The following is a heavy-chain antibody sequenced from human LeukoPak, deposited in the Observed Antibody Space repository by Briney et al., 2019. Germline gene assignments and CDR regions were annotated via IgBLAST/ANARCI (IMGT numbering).Heavy chain of an antibody. V-gene: IGHV3-7*01. J-gene: IGHJ4*02. CDR2: IKQDGSEK. CDR1: GFTFSDYY. D-gene: IGHD2-15*01. Sequence: GALRLSCAASGFTFSDYYMSWIRQAPGKGLEWVANIKQDGSEKYYVDSVKGRFTISRDNAKNSLYLQMNSLRAEDTAVYYCARGEEDVVFFFDYWGQGTLVTVSS. CDR3: ARGEEDVVFFFDY.